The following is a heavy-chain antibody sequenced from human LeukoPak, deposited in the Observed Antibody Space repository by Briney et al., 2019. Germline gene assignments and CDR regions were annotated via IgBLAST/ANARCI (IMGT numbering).Heavy chain of an antibody. J-gene: IGHJ6*02. CDR2: INHSGST. CDR1: GGSFRGYY. V-gene: IGHV4-34*01. D-gene: IGHD3-3*01. CDR3: ARGRSRITIFGVVVPPRYYGMDV. Sequence: SETLSLTCAVYGGSFRGYYWSWIRQPPGKGLEWIGEINHSGSTNYNPSLKSRVTISVDTSKNQFSLKLSSVTAADTAAYYCARGRSRITIFGVVVPPRYYGMDVWGQGTTVTVSS.